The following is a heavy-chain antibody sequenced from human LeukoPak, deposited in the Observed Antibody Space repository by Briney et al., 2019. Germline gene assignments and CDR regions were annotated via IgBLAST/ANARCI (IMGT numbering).Heavy chain of an antibody. J-gene: IGHJ5*02. CDR2: ISASGSS. CDR3: ATEGGGPRWLDP. CDR1: GGSVSSYY. V-gene: IGHV4-4*07. D-gene: IGHD6-25*01. Sequence: SETLSLTCSVSGGSVSSYYWSWIRQPAGKGLEWIGRISASGSSNYNPSLRSRVIMSVDTLKNQFSLNLSSVTAADTAVYYCATEGGGPRWLDPWGQGTLVTVSS.